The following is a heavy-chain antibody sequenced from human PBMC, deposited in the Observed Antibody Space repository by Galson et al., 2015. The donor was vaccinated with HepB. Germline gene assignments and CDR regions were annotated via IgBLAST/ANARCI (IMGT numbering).Heavy chain of an antibody. CDR3: ARDERRYYYDSSDYAFDY. CDR2: ISSTRSTR. J-gene: IGHJ4*02. CDR1: GFSFSSYS. Sequence: SLRLSCAASGFSFSSYSMNWVRQAPGKGLEWVSYISSTRSTRYYADSVKGRFTISRDNAKNSLYLQMNSLRDEDTAVYYCARDERRYYYDSSDYAFDYWGQGTLVTVSS. V-gene: IGHV3-48*02. D-gene: IGHD3-22*01.